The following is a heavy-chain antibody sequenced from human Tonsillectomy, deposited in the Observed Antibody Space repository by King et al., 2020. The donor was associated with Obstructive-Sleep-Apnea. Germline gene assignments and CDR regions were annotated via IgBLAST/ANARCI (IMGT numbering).Heavy chain of an antibody. CDR1: GGTFSSYA. CDR3: AREAGDSSGYSPYWYFDL. D-gene: IGHD3-22*01. Sequence: QLVQSGAEVKKPGSSVKVSCKAAGGTFSSYAISWVRQAPGQGLEWMGGISPIFGTANYAQKFQGRVTVTADESTSTAYMELNSLRSEDTAVYYCAREAGDSSGYSPYWYFDLWGRGTLVTVSS. CDR2: ISPIFGTA. J-gene: IGHJ2*01. V-gene: IGHV1-69*01.